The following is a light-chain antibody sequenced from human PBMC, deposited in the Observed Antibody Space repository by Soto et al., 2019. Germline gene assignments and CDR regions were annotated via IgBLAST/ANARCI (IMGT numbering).Light chain of an antibody. V-gene: IGLV2-14*03. CDR2: DVS. CDR1: SSDVGGYNY. CDR3: CSYTTSNTRQIV. Sequence: QSVLTQPASVPGSPGQSITISCTGTSSDVGGYNYVSWYQQHPGKAPKFMIYDVSSRPSGVSNRFSGSKSGNTASLTISGLQAEEEADYYCCSYTTSNTRQIVFGTGTKVTVL. J-gene: IGLJ1*01.